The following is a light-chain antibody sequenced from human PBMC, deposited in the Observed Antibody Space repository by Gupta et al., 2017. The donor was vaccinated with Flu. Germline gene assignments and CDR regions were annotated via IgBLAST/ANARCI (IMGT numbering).Light chain of an antibody. V-gene: IGLV1-40*01. CDR1: SSNIGAGYD. CDR3: QSYDSSLSGPKV. Sequence: TISCTGSSSNIGAGYDIDWYQHLPGTPPKLLIYGNSNRPSGVPDRFSGSKSGTSASLVITGLQAEDEADYYCQSYDSSLSGPKVFGGGTKLTVL. CDR2: GNS. J-gene: IGLJ3*02.